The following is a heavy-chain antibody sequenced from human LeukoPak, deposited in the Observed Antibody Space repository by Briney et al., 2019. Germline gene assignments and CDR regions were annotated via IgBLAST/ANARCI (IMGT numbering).Heavy chain of an antibody. V-gene: IGHV4-34*01. D-gene: IGHD2-2*01. Sequence: KPSETLSLTCAVYGGSFSGYYWSWIRQPPGKGLEWIGEINHSGSTNYNPSLKSRVTISVDTSKNRFSLKLSSVTAADTAVYYCARVPAAAGAWFDPWGQGTLVTVSS. CDR1: GGSFSGYY. CDR2: INHSGST. J-gene: IGHJ5*02. CDR3: ARVPAAAGAWFDP.